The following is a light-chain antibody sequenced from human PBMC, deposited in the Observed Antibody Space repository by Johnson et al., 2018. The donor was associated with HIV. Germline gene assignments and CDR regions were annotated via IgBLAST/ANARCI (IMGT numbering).Light chain of an antibody. J-gene: IGLJ1*01. CDR3: GTWDSSLSAYV. CDR2: DNN. CDR1: SSNIGNNY. Sequence: QSVLTQPPSVSAAPGQKVTISCSGSSSNIGNNYVSWYQQLPGADPKLLIYDNNKRPSGIPDRFSGSKSGTSATLDITGLQTGDEADYYCGTWDSSLSAYVFGTGTKVTVL. V-gene: IGLV1-51*01.